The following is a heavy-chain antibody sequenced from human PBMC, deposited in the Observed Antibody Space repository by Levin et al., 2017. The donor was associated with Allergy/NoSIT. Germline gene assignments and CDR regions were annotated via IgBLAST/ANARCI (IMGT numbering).Heavy chain of an antibody. Sequence: GGSLRLSCAASGFTFSSYSMNWVRQAPGKGLEWVSSISSSTSYIYYADSVKGRFTISRDNAKNSLYLQMNSLRAEDTAVYYCARADRVYSSGWGNNYDALDIWGQGTMVTVSS. D-gene: IGHD6-19*01. CDR1: GFTFSSYS. J-gene: IGHJ3*02. CDR2: ISSSTSYI. CDR3: ARADRVYSSGWGNNYDALDI. V-gene: IGHV3-21*01.